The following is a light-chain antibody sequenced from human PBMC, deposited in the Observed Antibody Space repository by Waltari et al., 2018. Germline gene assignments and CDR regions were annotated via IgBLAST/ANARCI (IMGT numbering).Light chain of an antibody. CDR3: ASWDDSLNGHWV. CDR1: ASNIGGNL. Sequence: QSALTQPPSASGTPGQRVTISCSGSASNIGGNLVNWYQQLPGKAPKLLIYRSDQRPSGVPDRFSASKTGTSASLAISGLQSEDEADYFCASWDDSLNGHWVFGGGTKVTVL. V-gene: IGLV1-44*01. CDR2: RSD. J-gene: IGLJ3*02.